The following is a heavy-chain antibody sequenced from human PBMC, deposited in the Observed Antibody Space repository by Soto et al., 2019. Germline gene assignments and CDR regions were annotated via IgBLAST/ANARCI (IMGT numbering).Heavy chain of an antibody. Sequence: ASVKVSCKASGYTFTSYAMHWVRQAPGQRLEWMGWINAGNGNTKYSQKFQGRVTITRDTSASTAYMELSSLRSEDTAVYYCARAYNWNELYYFDYWGQGSLVTVSS. J-gene: IGHJ4*02. CDR3: ARAYNWNELYYFDY. CDR2: INAGNGNT. CDR1: GYTFTSYA. V-gene: IGHV1-3*01. D-gene: IGHD1-20*01.